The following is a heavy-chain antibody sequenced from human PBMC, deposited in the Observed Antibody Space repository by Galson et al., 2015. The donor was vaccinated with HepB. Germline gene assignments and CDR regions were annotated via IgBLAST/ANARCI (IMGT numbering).Heavy chain of an antibody. J-gene: IGHJ5*02. CDR3: AKVQGSQYNKGDWFDP. CDR1: GFKFSTYA. CDR2: ISGSGTNT. Sequence: SLRLSCAASGFKFSTYAMTWVRQAPGKGLEWVSSISGSGTNTYYADSVKGRFTISRGNSENTHYLQMNSLRAEDTAVYFCAKVQGSQYNKGDWFDPLGQGTLVSVSA. D-gene: IGHD5-24*01. V-gene: IGHV3-23*01.